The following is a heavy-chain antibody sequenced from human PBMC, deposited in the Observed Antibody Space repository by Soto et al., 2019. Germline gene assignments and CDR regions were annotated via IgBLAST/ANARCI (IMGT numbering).Heavy chain of an antibody. CDR2: IDPSDSYT. D-gene: IGHD3-22*01. V-gene: IGHV5-10-1*01. J-gene: IGHJ4*02. CDR1: GYSFTSYW. Sequence: GESLKISCKGSGYSFTSYWISWVRQMPGKGLEWMGRIDPSDSYTNYSPSFQGHVTISADKSISTAYLQWSSLKASDTAMYYCARQAGYYDSSGSRDYWGQGTLVTVSS. CDR3: ARQAGYYDSSGSRDY.